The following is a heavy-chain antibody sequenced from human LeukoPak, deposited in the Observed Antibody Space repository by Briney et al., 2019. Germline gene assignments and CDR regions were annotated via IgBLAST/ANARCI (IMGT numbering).Heavy chain of an antibody. CDR2: IIPIFGTT. V-gene: IGHV1-69*01. Sequence: GSSVKVSCKASGGTFSSYAISWVRQAPGQGLEWMGGIIPIFGTTNYAQKFQGRVTSSADESTSTAYMELSSLRSEDTAVYFCARALGIAAAGSPNWFDPWGQGTLVTVSS. CDR3: ARALGIAAAGSPNWFDP. CDR1: GGTFSSYA. J-gene: IGHJ5*02. D-gene: IGHD6-13*01.